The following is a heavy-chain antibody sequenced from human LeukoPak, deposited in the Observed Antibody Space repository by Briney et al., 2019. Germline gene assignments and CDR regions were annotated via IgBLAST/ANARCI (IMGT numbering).Heavy chain of an antibody. CDR1: GFTFSSYA. V-gene: IGHV3-30-3*01. Sequence: PGRSLRLSCAASGFTFSSYAMHWVRQAPGKGLEWVAVISYDGSNKYYADSVKGRFTISRDNAKNSLYLQMNSLRAEDTTVYYCARDSVVRGVIITPLDYGGQGTLVTVS. J-gene: IGHJ4*02. D-gene: IGHD3-10*01. CDR3: ARDSVVRGVIITPLDY. CDR2: ISYDGSNK.